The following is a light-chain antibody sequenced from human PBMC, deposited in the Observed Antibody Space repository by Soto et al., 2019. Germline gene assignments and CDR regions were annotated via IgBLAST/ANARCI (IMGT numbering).Light chain of an antibody. CDR1: QSVSSY. Sequence: EIVLPQSPATLSLSPGERSPLSGRASQSVSSYLAWYQQKPGQAPRLLIYDASNRATGIPARFSGSGSGTDFTLTISSLEPEDFAVYYCQQRSNWPITFGQGTRLEIK. CDR2: DAS. CDR3: QQRSNWPIT. V-gene: IGKV3-11*01. J-gene: IGKJ5*01.